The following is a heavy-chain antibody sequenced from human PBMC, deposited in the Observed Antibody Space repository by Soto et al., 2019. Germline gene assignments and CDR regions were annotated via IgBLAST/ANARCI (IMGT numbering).Heavy chain of an antibody. CDR2: ISNGGSDQ. Sequence: QVQLVESGGGVVQPGRSLRLSCAASGFTFSTYGMHWVRQAPGKGLEWVAVISNGGSDQYYGDSVKGRFTVSRDNSKNTMSLPMNSLRPEDTAVYYCAKRFSASWSIDSWGQGTLVTVSA. V-gene: IGHV3-30*18. J-gene: IGHJ5*01. D-gene: IGHD6-13*01. CDR3: AKRFSASWSIDS. CDR1: GFTFSTYG.